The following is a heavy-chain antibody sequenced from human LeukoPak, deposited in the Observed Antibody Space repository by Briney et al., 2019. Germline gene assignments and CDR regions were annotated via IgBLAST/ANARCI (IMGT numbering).Heavy chain of an antibody. CDR3: ARGPNYYDSSGYYYPRWFDP. D-gene: IGHD3-22*01. Sequence: SETLSLTCAIYGGSFSGYYWSWIRQPPGKGLEWIGEINHRGSTNYNPSLKSRVTISVDTSKNQFSLKLSSVTAADTAVYYCARGPNYYDSSGYYYPRWFDPWGQGTLVTVSS. V-gene: IGHV4-34*01. J-gene: IGHJ5*02. CDR1: GGSFSGYY. CDR2: INHRGST.